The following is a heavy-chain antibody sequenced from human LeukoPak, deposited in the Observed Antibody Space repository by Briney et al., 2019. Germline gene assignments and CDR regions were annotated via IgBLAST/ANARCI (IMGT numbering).Heavy chain of an antibody. V-gene: IGHV3-21*01. CDR3: ARGPPRDGYNTYYYFYMDV. J-gene: IGHJ6*03. D-gene: IGHD5-24*01. CDR2: ISSSSSYI. Sequence: GGSLTLSCAASGLTFSSYSMNWVRPAAGKGREWVSSISSSSSYIYYADSVKGRFTITRDNAKNSLYLQMNSLRAEDTAVYYCARGPPRDGYNTYYYFYMDVWGKGTTVTVSS. CDR1: GLTFSSYS.